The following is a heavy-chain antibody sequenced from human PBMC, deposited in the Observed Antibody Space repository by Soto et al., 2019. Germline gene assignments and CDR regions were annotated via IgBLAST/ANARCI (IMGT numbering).Heavy chain of an antibody. Sequence: AASVKVSCKASGYTFTGYYMHWVRQAPGQGLEWMGWINPNSGGTNYAQKFQGWVTMTRDTSISTAYMELSRLRSDDTAVYYCARGRRGYSYVYYFDYRGQGTLVTVSS. D-gene: IGHD5-18*01. CDR2: INPNSGGT. J-gene: IGHJ4*02. CDR1: GYTFTGYY. V-gene: IGHV1-2*04. CDR3: ARGRRGYSYVYYFDY.